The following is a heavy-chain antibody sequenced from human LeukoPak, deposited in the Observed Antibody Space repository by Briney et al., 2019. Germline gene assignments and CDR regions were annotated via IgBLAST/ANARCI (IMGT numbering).Heavy chain of an antibody. CDR2: ISGSGGST. V-gene: IGHV3-23*01. Sequence: PGGSLRLSCAASGFTFSSYAMSWVRQAPGKGLEWVSAISGSGGSTYYADSVKGRFTISRDNSKTTLYLKMTSLRAEDTAVYYCAKAPHSGYTLYFDYWGQGTLVTVSS. CDR3: AKAPHSGYTLYFDY. J-gene: IGHJ4*02. D-gene: IGHD5-12*01. CDR1: GFTFSSYA.